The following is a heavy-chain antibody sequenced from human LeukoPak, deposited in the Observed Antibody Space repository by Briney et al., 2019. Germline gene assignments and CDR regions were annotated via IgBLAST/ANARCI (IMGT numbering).Heavy chain of an antibody. V-gene: IGHV1-69*04. Sequence: ASVKVSCKASGGTFSSYAISWVRQAPGQGLEWMGRIIPILGIANYAQKFQGRVTITADKSTSTAYMELSSLRSEDTAVYYCARGASDDYVWGSQNDAFDIWGQGTMVTVSS. CDR1: GGTFSSYA. CDR3: ARGASDDYVWGSQNDAFDI. D-gene: IGHD3-16*01. J-gene: IGHJ3*02. CDR2: IIPILGIA.